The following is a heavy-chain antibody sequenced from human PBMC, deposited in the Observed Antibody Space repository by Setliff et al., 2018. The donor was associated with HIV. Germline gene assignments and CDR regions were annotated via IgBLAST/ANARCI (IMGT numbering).Heavy chain of an antibody. CDR1: GGTFSSYA. CDR2: IIPIFGTA. V-gene: IGHV1-69*13. CDR3: ARGPYSSGWYYNY. J-gene: IGHJ4*02. D-gene: IGHD6-19*01. Sequence: SVKVSCKASGGTFSSYAISWVRQAPGQGLEWMGGIIPIFGTANYAQKFQGRVTITADGSTSTAYMELSSLRSEDTAVYYCARGPYSSGWYYNYWGQGTLVTVSS.